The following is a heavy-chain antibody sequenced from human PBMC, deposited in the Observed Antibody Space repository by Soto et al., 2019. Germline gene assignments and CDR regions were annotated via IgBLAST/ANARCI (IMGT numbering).Heavy chain of an antibody. CDR3: ARKPFSSNWFDP. V-gene: IGHV4-30-4*02. CDR1: RGSISSGDYY. D-gene: IGHD2-15*01. Sequence: SETLSLTCTVSRGSISSGDYYWSWIRQPPGKGLEWIGYIYYSGNTYYNPSLESRVTISVDTSKNQFSLKLSSVTAADTAVYYCARKPFSSNWFDPWGQGTLVTVSS. J-gene: IGHJ5*01. CDR2: IYYSGNT.